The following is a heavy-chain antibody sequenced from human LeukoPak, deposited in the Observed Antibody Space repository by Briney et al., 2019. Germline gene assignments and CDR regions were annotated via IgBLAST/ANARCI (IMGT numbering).Heavy chain of an antibody. D-gene: IGHD3-22*01. CDR2: IRSKIYGGTP. J-gene: IGHJ3*02. V-gene: IGHV3-49*04. CDR1: GFTFGDYA. CDR3: ARVTYYYDSSGYYPAAFDI. Sequence: GGSLRLSCTASGFTFGDYAVTWVRQAPGKGLEWVGFIRSKIYGGTPEYAASVKGRFTISRDDSKGVAYLQMNSLKTEDTAVYYCARVTYYYDSSGYYPAAFDIWGQGTRVTVSS.